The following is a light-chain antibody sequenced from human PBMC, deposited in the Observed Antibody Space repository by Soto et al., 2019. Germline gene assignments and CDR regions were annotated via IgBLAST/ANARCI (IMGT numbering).Light chain of an antibody. CDR1: SSDIGSNY. J-gene: IGLJ1*01. V-gene: IGLV1-47*01. CDR3: AAWDDSLKV. CDR2: RNN. Sequence: QSVLTQPPSASGTPGQRVTISCSGSSSDIGSNYVYWYQQLPGTAPKLLIYRNNQRPSGVPDRFSGSKSGTSASLAISGLRSEDEADYYCAAWDDSLKVFGTGTKVTLL.